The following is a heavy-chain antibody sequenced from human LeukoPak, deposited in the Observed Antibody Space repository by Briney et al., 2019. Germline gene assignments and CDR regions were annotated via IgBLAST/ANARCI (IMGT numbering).Heavy chain of an antibody. CDR2: INRDGSVK. Sequence: GGSLRLSCATSGFIFSSYWMTWVRQAPGKGLGWVANINRDGSVKHYVDSVKGRFTISRDNSKNTLYLQMNSLRVEDTAVYYCGRDPPGSRIIMAAFDYSGQGTLVTVSS. CDR3: GRDPPGSRIIMAAFDY. V-gene: IGHV3-7*03. D-gene: IGHD3-10*01. J-gene: IGHJ4*02. CDR1: GFIFSSYW.